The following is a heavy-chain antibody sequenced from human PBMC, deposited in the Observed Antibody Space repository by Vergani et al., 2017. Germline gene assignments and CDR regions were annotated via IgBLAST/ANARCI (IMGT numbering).Heavy chain of an antibody. D-gene: IGHD1-1*01. CDR3: ASSDARLERRDYYYYYMDV. Sequence: EVQLLESGGGLVQPGGSLRLSCAASGFTFSSYAMSWVRQAPGKGLEWVSAISGSGGSTYYAESVKGRFTISRDNFKNTLYLQMNSLRAEDTAVYYCASSDARLERRDYYYYYMDVWGKGTTVTVSS. CDR1: GFTFSSYA. J-gene: IGHJ6*03. V-gene: IGHV3-23*01. CDR2: ISGSGGST.